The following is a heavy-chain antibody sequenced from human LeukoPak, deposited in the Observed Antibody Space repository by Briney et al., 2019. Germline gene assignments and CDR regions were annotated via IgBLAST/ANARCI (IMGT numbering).Heavy chain of an antibody. CDR3: AKDVSAVSIWNGASDFDY. CDR1: GGTFSSYG. J-gene: IGHJ4*02. V-gene: IGHV3-30*02. D-gene: IGHD1-1*01. CDR2: RRYDGSNK. Sequence: GGSLRLSCAASGGTFSSYGMHWVRQAPGRGLEWVAFRRYDGSNKYYADSVKGRFTISRDNSKSTLYLQMNSLRGEDTAIYYCAKDVSAVSIWNGASDFDYWGQGTLVTVSS.